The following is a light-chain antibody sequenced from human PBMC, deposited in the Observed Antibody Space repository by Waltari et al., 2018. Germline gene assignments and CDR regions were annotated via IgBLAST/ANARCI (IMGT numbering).Light chain of an antibody. CDR1: SSDVGGYNY. Sequence: QSALTQPASVSGSPGQSIAISCTGTSSDVGGYNYVSWYQQHPGKAPKLMISNVSNRPAGVSNRFSGSKSDNTASLTISGLQAEDEGDYYCASYRDTGTPWVFGGGTKVTVL. CDR2: NVS. J-gene: IGLJ3*02. CDR3: ASYRDTGTPWV. V-gene: IGLV2-14*01.